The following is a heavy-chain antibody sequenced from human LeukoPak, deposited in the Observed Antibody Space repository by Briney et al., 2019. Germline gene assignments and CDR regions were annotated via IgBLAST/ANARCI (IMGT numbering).Heavy chain of an antibody. V-gene: IGHV3-7*01. CDR2: IKQDGSEK. CDR1: GFTFSSYW. Sequence: PGGSLRLSCAASGFTFSSYWMSWVRQAPGKGLEWVANIKQDGSEKYYVDSVKGRFTISRDNAKSSLYLQMNSLRAEDTAVYYCAREVGLRKGTYFDYWGQGTLVTVSS. CDR3: AREVGLRKGTYFDY. D-gene: IGHD5-12*01. J-gene: IGHJ4*02.